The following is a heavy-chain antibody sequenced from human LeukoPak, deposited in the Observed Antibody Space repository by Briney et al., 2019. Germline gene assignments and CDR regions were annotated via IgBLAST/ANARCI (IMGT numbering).Heavy chain of an antibody. Sequence: APVKVSCKASGYIFTTYFIHWVRQAPGQGLEWMGWINPNNGDTNYVQKFQGRVTMTRDTSISTAYMELTRLRSDDTAVYYCARDRHWNQGNFDYWGQGTLVTVSS. CDR2: INPNNGDT. D-gene: IGHD1-1*01. CDR3: ARDRHWNQGNFDY. V-gene: IGHV1-2*02. J-gene: IGHJ4*02. CDR1: GYIFTTYF.